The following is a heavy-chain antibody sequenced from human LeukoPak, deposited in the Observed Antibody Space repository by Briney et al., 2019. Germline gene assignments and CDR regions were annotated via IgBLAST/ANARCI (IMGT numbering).Heavy chain of an antibody. Sequence: SETLSLTCTVSGGSISRYYWSWIRQPPGKGLEWLGYIFYSGSTSYNPSLNGRVTISIDTSKNQFSLKLSSVTAADTAVYYCARGNEQLAILNHWGQGTLVTVSS. D-gene: IGHD6-13*01. CDR2: IFYSGST. V-gene: IGHV4-59*01. J-gene: IGHJ5*02. CDR3: ARGNEQLAILNH. CDR1: GGSISRYY.